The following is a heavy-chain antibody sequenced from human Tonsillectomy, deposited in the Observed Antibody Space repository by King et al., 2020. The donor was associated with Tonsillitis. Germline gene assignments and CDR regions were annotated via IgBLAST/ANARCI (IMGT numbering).Heavy chain of an antibody. CDR2: IKEDGSEK. CDR3: GRGSPHGAYCSGGSCYFP. Sequence: VQLVESGGGLVQPGGSLRLSCAASGFTFRNYWMTWVRQAPGKGLEWVANIKEDGSEKYYVYFVKGRFTISRDNAKNSLYLQMNSLRAEDTAVYYCGRGSPHGAYCSGGSCYFPWGQGALVTVSS. CDR1: GFTFRNYW. V-gene: IGHV3-7*01. J-gene: IGHJ4*02. D-gene: IGHD2-15*01.